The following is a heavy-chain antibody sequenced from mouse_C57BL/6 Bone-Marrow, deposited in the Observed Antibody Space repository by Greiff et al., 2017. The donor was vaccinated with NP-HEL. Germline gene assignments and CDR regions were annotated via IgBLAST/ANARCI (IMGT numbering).Heavy chain of an antibody. CDR2: INPNNGGT. D-gene: IGHD1-1*01. J-gene: IGHJ1*03. CDR3: ARYPCYYGSSYWYFDV. CDR1: GYTFTDYY. V-gene: IGHV1-26*01. Sequence: EVQLQQSGPELVKPGASVKISCKASGYTFTDYYMNWVKQSHGKSLEWIGDINPNNGGTSYNQKFKGKATLTVDKSSSTAYMELRSLTSEDSAVYYCARYPCYYGSSYWYFDVWGTGTTVTVSS.